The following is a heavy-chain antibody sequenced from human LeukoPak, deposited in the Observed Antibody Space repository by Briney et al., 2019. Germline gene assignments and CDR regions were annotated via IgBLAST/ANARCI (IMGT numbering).Heavy chain of an antibody. CDR3: TRDLAAVPGPRMDV. D-gene: IGHD6-19*01. J-gene: IGHJ6*02. V-gene: IGHV3-7*03. CDR2: INPDGSER. Sequence: GGSLRLSCAVSGFTFSGFWMSWVRQAPGKGLEWVALINPDGSERYYVDSVKGRFTISRDNARNSLYLQMDSLRDDNTAMYFCTRDLAAVPGPRMDVWGQGTTVTVSS. CDR1: GFTFSGFW.